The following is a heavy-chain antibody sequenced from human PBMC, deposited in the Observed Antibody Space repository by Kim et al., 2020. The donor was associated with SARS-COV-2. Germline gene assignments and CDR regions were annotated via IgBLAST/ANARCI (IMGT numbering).Heavy chain of an antibody. Sequence: GGSLRLSCAASGFTFSSYSMNWVRQAPGKGLEWVSSISSSSSYIYYADSVKGRFTISRDNAKNSLYLQMNSLRAEDTAVYYCARDVGEYNWNDGVIKDNWFDPWGQGTLVTVSS. D-gene: IGHD1-1*01. J-gene: IGHJ5*02. CDR2: ISSSSSYI. CDR1: GFTFSSYS. V-gene: IGHV3-21*01. CDR3: ARDVGEYNWNDGVIKDNWFDP.